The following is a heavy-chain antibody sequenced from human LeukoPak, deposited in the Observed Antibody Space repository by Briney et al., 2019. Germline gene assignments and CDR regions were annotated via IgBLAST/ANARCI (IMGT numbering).Heavy chain of an antibody. J-gene: IGHJ6*02. D-gene: IGHD6-13*01. CDR1: GGSISSGGYS. Sequence: SETLSLTCAVSGGSISSGGYSWSWIRQPPGKGLEWIGYIYHSGSTYYNPSLKSRVTISVDRSKNQFSLKLSSVTAADTAVYYCARGFPYSSSWYVYYYYYGMDVWGQGTTVTVSS. CDR2: IYHSGST. V-gene: IGHV4-30-2*01. CDR3: ARGFPYSSSWYVYYYYYGMDV.